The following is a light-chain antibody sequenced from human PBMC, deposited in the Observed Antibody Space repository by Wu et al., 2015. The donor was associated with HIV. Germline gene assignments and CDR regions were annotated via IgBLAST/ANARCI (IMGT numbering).Light chain of an antibody. CDR2: GAS. V-gene: IGKV3-20*01. CDR1: QSVSGTY. J-gene: IGKJ4*01. Sequence: IVLTQSPGTLPLSPGERATLSCRASQSVSGTYLAWYQQKPGQAPRLLIYGASIRATGIPDRFSGSGSGTDFTLTISRLEPEDFAVYYCQHYGNSPALTFGGGTKVRSN. CDR3: QHYGNSPALT.